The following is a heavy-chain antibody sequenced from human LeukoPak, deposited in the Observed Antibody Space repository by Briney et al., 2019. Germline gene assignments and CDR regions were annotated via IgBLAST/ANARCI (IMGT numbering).Heavy chain of an antibody. V-gene: IGHV6-1*01. D-gene: IGHD2-2*01. J-gene: IGHJ5*02. Sequence: SQTLSLTCAISGDSVSSNSVTWNWIRQSPSRGLEWLGRTYYRSTWYNDYAVSVRGRVTVNPDTSKNQFSLHLNSVTPEDTAVYYCARRLTQYDCFDPWGQGILVTVST. CDR2: TYYRSTWYN. CDR3: ARRLTQYDCFDP. CDR1: GDSVSSNSVT.